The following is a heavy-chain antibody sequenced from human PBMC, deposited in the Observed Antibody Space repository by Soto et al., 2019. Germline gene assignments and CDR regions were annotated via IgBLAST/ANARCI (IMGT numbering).Heavy chain of an antibody. Sequence: GGSLRLSCAASGFTFSSYSMNWVRQAPGKGLEWVSSISSSSYIYYADSVKGRFTISRDNAKNSLYLQMNSLRAEDTAVYYCAREWYYYDSSGYYYFDYWGQGTLVTVSS. CDR1: GFTFSSYS. V-gene: IGHV3-21*01. J-gene: IGHJ4*02. CDR3: AREWYYYDSSGYYYFDY. D-gene: IGHD3-22*01. CDR2: ISSSSYI.